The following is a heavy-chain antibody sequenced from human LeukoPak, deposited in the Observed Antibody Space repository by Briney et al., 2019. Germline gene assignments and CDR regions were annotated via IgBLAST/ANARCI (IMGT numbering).Heavy chain of an antibody. J-gene: IGHJ5*02. V-gene: IGHV3-7*01. D-gene: IGHD3-22*01. CDR3: ARDFSDNSGYYYPNWFDP. CDR2: IKQDGGEK. CDR1: GFTFNNYW. Sequence: PGGSLRLSCAASGFTFNNYWMSWVRQAPGKGLEWVANIKQDGGEKHYVDSVKGRFTISRDNAKNSLYLQMSSLRAEDTAVYYCARDFSDNSGYYYPNWFDPWGQGTLVTVSS.